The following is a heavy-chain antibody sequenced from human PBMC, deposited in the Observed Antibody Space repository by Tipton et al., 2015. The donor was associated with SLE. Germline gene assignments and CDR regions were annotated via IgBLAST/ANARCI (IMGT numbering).Heavy chain of an antibody. J-gene: IGHJ5*02. CDR1: NYSLTSNFY. CDR3: ARTYNDFGTTWFDP. Sequence: TLSLTCSVSNYSLTSNFYWGWIRQPPGKGLEWIATFHYTGITYYAPSLKSRVSHLLDMSNEEFSLKLFSVTAADTAIYYCARTYNDFGTTWFDPWGQGALVTVSS. CDR2: FHYTGIT. D-gene: IGHD1-14*01. V-gene: IGHV4-38-2*01.